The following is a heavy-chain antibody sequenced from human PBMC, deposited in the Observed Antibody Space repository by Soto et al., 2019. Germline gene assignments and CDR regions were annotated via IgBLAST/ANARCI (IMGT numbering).Heavy chain of an antibody. Sequence: GASVKVSCKASGGTFSSYAISWVRQAPGQGLEWMGGIIPIFGTANYAQKFRGRVTITADESTSTAYMELSSLRSEDTAVYYCARETGDDCFDPWGQGTLVTVSS. D-gene: IGHD7-27*01. CDR1: GGTFSSYA. J-gene: IGHJ5*02. V-gene: IGHV1-69*13. CDR2: IIPIFGTA. CDR3: ARETGDDCFDP.